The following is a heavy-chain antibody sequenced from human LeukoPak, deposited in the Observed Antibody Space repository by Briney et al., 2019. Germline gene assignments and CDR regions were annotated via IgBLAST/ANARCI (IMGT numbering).Heavy chain of an antibody. CDR2: ISRSGDRT. CDR3: AKDSGELLYHWSSYHDAFDI. J-gene: IGHJ3*02. CDR1: GFTFSNCA. V-gene: IGHV3-23*01. Sequence: PGGSLRLSCAASGFTFSNCALTWVRQAPGKGLEWVSSISRSGDRTYYADAVKGRFTVSRDNSKNTLCLQMNSLRAEDTAVYYCAKDSGELLYHWSSYHDAFDIWGQGTMVTVSS. D-gene: IGHD3-10*01.